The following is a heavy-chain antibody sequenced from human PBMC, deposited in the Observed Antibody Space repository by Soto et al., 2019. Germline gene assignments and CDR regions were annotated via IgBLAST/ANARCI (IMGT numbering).Heavy chain of an antibody. D-gene: IGHD7-27*01. CDR2: INHSGST. CDR1: GGSFSGYY. CDR3: ASALLGITD. V-gene: IGHV4-34*01. Sequence: SETLSLTCAVYGGSFSGYYWSWIRQPPGKGLEWIGEINHSGSTNYNPSLKSRVTISVDTSKNQFSLKLRSGTAADTAVYYCASALLGITDWGQGTLVTVSS. J-gene: IGHJ4*02.